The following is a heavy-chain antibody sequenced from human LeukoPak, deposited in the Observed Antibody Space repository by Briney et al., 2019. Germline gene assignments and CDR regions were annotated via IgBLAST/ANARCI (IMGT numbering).Heavy chain of an antibody. CDR1: GGTFSSYA. J-gene: IGHJ3*02. Sequence: SVKVSCKASGGTFSSYAISWVRQAPGQGLEWMGRIIPIFGTANYAQKFQGRVTITADKSTSTAYMGLSSLRSEDTAVYYCAKGDIVVVTAIQHAFDIWGQGTMVTVSS. CDR2: IIPIFGTA. V-gene: IGHV1-69*06. D-gene: IGHD2-21*02. CDR3: AKGDIVVVTAIQHAFDI.